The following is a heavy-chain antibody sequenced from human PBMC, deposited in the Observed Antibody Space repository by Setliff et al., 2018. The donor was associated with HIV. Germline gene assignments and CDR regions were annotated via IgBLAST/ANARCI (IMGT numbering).Heavy chain of an antibody. CDR1: GFTFSNAW. CDR3: ARGAAGFDSGYVDY. D-gene: IGHD6-13*01. J-gene: IGHJ4*02. V-gene: IGHV3-72*01. Sequence: PGRSLRLSCAASGFTFSNAWMSWVRQAPGKGLEWVGRIKSKANSYTTEYATSVKGRFTISRDNSKNSLYLQMNSLKTEDTAVYYCARGAAGFDSGYVDYWGQGTLVTVSS. CDR2: IKSKANSYTT.